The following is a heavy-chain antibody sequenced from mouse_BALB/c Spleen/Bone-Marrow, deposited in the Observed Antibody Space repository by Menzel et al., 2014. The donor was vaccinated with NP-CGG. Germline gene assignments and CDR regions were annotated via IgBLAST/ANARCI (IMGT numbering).Heavy chain of an antibody. CDR3: ARSDGYRAVDY. Sequence: QVQLQQPGPELVKPGASVKISCKASGYAFSYSWMNWVKQRPGQGLEWIGRIYPGDGDTYYNGKFKGRATLTADKSSSTAYMQLSSLTSVDSAVYFCARSDGYRAVDYWGQGSSVTVSS. CDR1: GYAFSYSW. CDR2: IYPGDGDT. D-gene: IGHD2-3*01. V-gene: IGHV1-82*01. J-gene: IGHJ4*01.